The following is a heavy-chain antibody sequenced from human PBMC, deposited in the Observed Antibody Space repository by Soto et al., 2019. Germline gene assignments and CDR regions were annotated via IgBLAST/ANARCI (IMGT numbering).Heavy chain of an antibody. V-gene: IGHV3-48*02. CDR3: ATVDGPTVATMFFDY. J-gene: IGHJ4*02. CDR1: GFTFSGRG. Sequence: GGSLRLSCAASGFTFSGRGMIWVRQAPGKGLDWLSYISPVSTSKYYADSAKGRFSISRDNARASLYLQMNSLRDDDTAVYYCATVDGPTVATMFFDYWGQGILVTVSS. CDR2: ISPVSTSK. D-gene: IGHD5-12*01.